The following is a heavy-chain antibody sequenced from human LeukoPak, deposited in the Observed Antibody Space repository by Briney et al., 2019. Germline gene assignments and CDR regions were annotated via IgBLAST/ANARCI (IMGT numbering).Heavy chain of an antibody. J-gene: IGHJ5*02. CDR2: IYYSGST. D-gene: IGHD3-10*02. V-gene: IGHV4-39*07. CDR1: GGSISSSSYY. Sequence: SETLSLTCTVSGGSISSSSYYWGWIRQPPGKGLEWIGSIYYSGSTYYNPSLKSRVTISVDTSKNQFSLKLSSVTAADTAVYYCARGRRYLGSGSYYRLGFNWFDPWGQGTLVTVSS. CDR3: ARGRRYLGSGSYYRLGFNWFDP.